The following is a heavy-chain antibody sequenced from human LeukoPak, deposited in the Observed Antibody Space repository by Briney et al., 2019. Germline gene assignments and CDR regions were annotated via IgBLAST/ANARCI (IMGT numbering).Heavy chain of an antibody. Sequence: GGTLRLSCAASGFTFSSYGMSWVRQAPGKGLEWVSGINWNGGSTGYADSVKGRFTISRDNAKNSLYLQMNSLRAEDTALYYCARSTATVTTDYYYYMDVWGKGTTVTVSS. V-gene: IGHV3-20*04. CDR1: GFTFSSYG. CDR2: INWNGGST. J-gene: IGHJ6*03. D-gene: IGHD4-17*01. CDR3: ARSTATVTTDYYYYMDV.